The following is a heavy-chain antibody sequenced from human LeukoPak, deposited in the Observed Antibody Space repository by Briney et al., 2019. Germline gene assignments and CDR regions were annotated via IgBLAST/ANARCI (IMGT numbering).Heavy chain of an antibody. Sequence: SETLSLTCSVSGGSISSYYWSWIRQPPGKGLEWIGYIYYSGSTNYNPSLKSRVTMSVDTSKNQFSLKLTSVTAADTAVYYCARLRPVAGYDAFDIWDHGTMVTVSS. V-gene: IGHV4-59*08. D-gene: IGHD6-19*01. CDR2: IYYSGST. CDR1: GGSISSYY. J-gene: IGHJ3*02. CDR3: ARLRPVAGYDAFDI.